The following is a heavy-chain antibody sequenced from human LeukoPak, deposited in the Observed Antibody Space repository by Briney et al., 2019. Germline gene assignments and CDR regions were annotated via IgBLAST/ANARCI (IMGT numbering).Heavy chain of an antibody. D-gene: IGHD6-13*01. CDR3: ARAGYSSSSADI. V-gene: IGHV3-30-3*01. CDR2: ISYDGSNK. Sequence: GGSLRLSCAASGFTFSSYAMHWVRQAPGKGLEWVAVISYDGSNKYYADSVKGRFTISSDNSKNTLYLQMNSLRAEDTAVYYCARAGYSSSSADIWGQGIMVTVSS. CDR1: GFTFSSYA. J-gene: IGHJ3*02.